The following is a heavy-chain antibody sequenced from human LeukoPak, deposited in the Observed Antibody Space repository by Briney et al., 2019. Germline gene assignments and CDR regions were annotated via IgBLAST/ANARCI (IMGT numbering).Heavy chain of an antibody. CDR3: ARGLSSSRQTDY. CDR1: GGSISSDSYY. J-gene: IGHJ4*02. Sequence: PSEALSLTCTVSGGSISSDSYYYSWIRQPPGEGLEEIGSFHGGLIFYKSSPTSRVTISVDTSKIQFSLKLSSVTAADTAVYYCARGLSSSRQTDYWGQGTLVTVSS. V-gene: IGHV4-39*07. CDR2: FHGGLI. D-gene: IGHD6-13*01.